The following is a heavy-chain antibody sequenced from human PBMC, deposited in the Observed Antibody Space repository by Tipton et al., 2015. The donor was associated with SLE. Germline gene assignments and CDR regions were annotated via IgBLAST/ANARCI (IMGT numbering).Heavy chain of an antibody. V-gene: IGHV3-49*04. J-gene: IGHJ6*03. CDR2: IKSKAYGGKT. Sequence: SLRLSCAASGFTFSRYAMSCVRQAPGKGLEWVGFIKSKAYGGKTEYAESVKGRFTISRDDSKSTAYLQMNSLKTEDTAVYYCTRDTLLTETTDYYYYKNVWGQGNAVTVSS. CDR3: TRDTLLTETTDYYYYKNV. D-gene: IGHD1-20*01. CDR1: GFTFSRYA.